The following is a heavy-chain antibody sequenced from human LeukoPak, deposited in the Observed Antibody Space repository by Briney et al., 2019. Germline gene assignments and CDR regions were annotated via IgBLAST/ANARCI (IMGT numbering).Heavy chain of an antibody. CDR3: ARGSGYSSGWYRRSGAFDI. D-gene: IGHD6-19*01. Sequence: SETLSLTCAVYGGSFSGYYWSWIRQPPGKGLEWIGEINHSGSTNYNPSLKSRVTISVDTSKNQFSLKLSSVTAADTAVYYCARGSGYSSGWYRRSGAFDIWGQGTMVTVSS. CDR1: GGSFSGYY. V-gene: IGHV4-34*01. J-gene: IGHJ3*02. CDR2: INHSGST.